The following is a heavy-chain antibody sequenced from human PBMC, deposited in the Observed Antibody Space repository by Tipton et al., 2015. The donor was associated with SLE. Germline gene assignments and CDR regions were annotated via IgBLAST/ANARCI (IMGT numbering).Heavy chain of an antibody. V-gene: IGHV3-7*01. CDR3: ARKGWYFDL. CDR1: GFTFSSYW. J-gene: IGHJ2*01. Sequence: GSLRLSCAASGFTFSSYWMTWVRQAPGKGLEWAAKIKSDGSEKHYVDSVKGRFTISRDDAKNSVYLQMNSLRAEDTALYYCARKGWYFDLWGRGTLVTVSS. CDR2: IKSDGSEK.